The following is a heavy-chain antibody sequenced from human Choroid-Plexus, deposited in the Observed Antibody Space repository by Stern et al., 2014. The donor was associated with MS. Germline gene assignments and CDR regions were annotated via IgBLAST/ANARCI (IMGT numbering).Heavy chain of an antibody. CDR1: GFTFGSCA. J-gene: IGHJ5*02. CDR3: AKDRQYLTYFFDH. CDR2: VSYDGSNK. V-gene: IGHV3-30*18. D-gene: IGHD2/OR15-2a*01. Sequence: VQLVESGGGVVQPGRPLRLSCVASGFTFGSCAMHWVRQAPGKGLEGGEGVSYDGSNKYYADSVKGRFTISIDNSQNTLYMQMSSLRPEDTAVYYCAKDRQYLTYFFDHWGQGSLVTVSS.